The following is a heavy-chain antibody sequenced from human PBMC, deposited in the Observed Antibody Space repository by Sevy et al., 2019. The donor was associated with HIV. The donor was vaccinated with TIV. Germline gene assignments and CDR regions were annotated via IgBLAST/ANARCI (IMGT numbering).Heavy chain of an antibody. Sequence: GWSLRLSCAASGFTFSSYWMSWVRQAPGKGLEWVANIKVDGSEKYYVDSVKGRFTISRDNAKNSLYLQMNSLRVEDTALYYCARDCSSTTCLWGLDVWGQGTTVTVSS. CDR2: IKVDGSEK. CDR1: GFTFSSYW. CDR3: ARDCSSTTCLWGLDV. V-gene: IGHV3-7*03. D-gene: IGHD2-2*01. J-gene: IGHJ6*02.